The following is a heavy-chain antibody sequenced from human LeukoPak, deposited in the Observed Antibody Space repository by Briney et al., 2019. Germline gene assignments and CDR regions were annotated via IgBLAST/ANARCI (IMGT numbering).Heavy chain of an antibody. J-gene: IGHJ4*02. D-gene: IGHD2-15*01. CDR2: LSGSGGST. CDR1: GFTFSAYS. CDR3: ATDGYCSGGSCYFFDY. Sequence: GGSLRLSCAASGFTFSAYSMNWVRQAPGKGLEWVSTLSGSGGSTYYADSVKGRFTISRDNSKNTLYLQMNSLRAEDTAVYYCATDGYCSGGSCYFFDYWGQGTLVTVSS. V-gene: IGHV3-23*01.